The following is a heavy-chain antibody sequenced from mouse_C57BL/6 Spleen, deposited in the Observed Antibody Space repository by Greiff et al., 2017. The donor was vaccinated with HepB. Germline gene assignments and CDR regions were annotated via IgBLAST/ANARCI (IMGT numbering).Heavy chain of an antibody. CDR2: IYPGDGDT. Sequence: QVQLQQSGPELVKPGASVKLSCKASGYAFSSSWMNWVKQRPGKGLEWIGWIYPGDGDTNYNGKFKDKATRTADKSSSTAYMQLSSLSSEDSAVYFCERADGCYFDDWGKGTTLTVSS. D-gene: IGHD2-3*01. V-gene: IGHV1-82*01. CDR3: ERADGCYFDD. CDR1: GYAFSSSW. J-gene: IGHJ2*01.